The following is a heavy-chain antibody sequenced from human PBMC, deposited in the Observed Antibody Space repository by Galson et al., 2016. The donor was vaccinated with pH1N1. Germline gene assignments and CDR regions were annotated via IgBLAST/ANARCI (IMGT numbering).Heavy chain of an antibody. CDR1: GFTLDDYA. CDR2: ISWNSGTL. CDR3: AKDTGYLTGDQDSFDM. D-gene: IGHD7-27*01. V-gene: IGHV3-9*01. J-gene: IGHJ3*02. Sequence: SLRLSCAASGFTLDDYAMHWVRQAPGKGLEWVSGISWNSGTLGYADSVKGRFTISRDNAKNSLHLQMNSLRPEDTALYYCAKDTGYLTGDQDSFDMWGQGTMVTVSS.